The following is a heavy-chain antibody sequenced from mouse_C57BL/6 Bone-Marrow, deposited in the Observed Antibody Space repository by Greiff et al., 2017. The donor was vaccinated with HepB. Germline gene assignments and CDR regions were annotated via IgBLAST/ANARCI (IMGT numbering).Heavy chain of an antibody. Sequence: SGPELARPWASVKISCQAFYTFSRRVHFAIRDTNSWMQWVKQRPGQGLEWIGAIYPGNGDTSYIQKFKGKATLTADQSSSTAYMQLRSLSSEDSAVYYCAWSPPYDYYAMDYWGQGTSVTVSS. J-gene: IGHJ4*01. CDR1: YTFSRRVH. V-gene: IGHV1-87*01. D-gene: IGHD6-5*01. CDR3: SEDSAVYYCAWSPPYDYYAMDY. CDR2: GQGLEWIG.